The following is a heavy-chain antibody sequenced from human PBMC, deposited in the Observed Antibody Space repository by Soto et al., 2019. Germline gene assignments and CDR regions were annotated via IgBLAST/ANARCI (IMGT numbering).Heavy chain of an antibody. CDR3: VRSGTARLLRHSWFDT. CDR2: ITTSSAYI. J-gene: IGHJ5*02. CDR1: GFTFNTYD. V-gene: IGHV3-21*01. Sequence: GGSLGLSCAASGFTFNTYDMNWVRQAPGKGLEWVSSITTSSAYIYYADSLKGRITISRDNAKNSLFLQMNSLRAEDTAVYYCVRSGTARLLRHSWFDTWGQGTLVTVSS. D-gene: IGHD2-21*01.